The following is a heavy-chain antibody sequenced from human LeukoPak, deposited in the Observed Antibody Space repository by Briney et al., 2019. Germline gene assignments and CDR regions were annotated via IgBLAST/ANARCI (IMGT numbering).Heavy chain of an antibody. Sequence: ASVKVSCKASGYTFTGYYMHWVRQAPGQGLEWMGWINPNSGGTNYAQKFQGRVTMTRDTSISTAYMELSRLRSDDTAVYYCARESGYAAAAWFHADYSGQGTLVTVSS. J-gene: IGHJ4*02. V-gene: IGHV1-2*02. D-gene: IGHD6-13*01. CDR2: INPNSGGT. CDR3: ARESGYAAAAWFHADY. CDR1: GYTFTGYY.